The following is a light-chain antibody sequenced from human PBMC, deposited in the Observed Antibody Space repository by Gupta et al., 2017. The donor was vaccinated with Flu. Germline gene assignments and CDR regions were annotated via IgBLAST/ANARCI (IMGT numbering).Light chain of an antibody. V-gene: IGKV1-39*01. J-gene: IGKJ5*01. Sequence: ITCRASQSISIYLNWYQHKIGEAPKVLIYDASRLQSGVPPRFSGSGSGTDFTLTISNLQPEDFATYYCQQTSSIPSIAFGQGTRLDIK. CDR2: DAS. CDR3: QQTSSIPSIA. CDR1: QSISIY.